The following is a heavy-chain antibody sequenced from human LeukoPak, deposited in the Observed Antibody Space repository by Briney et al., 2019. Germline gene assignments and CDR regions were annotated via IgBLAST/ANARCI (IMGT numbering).Heavy chain of an antibody. V-gene: IGHV3-33*08. CDR2: VHNDGDTK. Sequence: GGSLRLSCAASGFTFSSYGMHWVRQAPGKCLEWVAVVHNDGDTKYFGDSVKGRFTISRDNSKNTLYLQMNSLRAEDTAVYYCATGTGYYYDRWGQGTLVTVAS. CDR3: ATGTGYYYDR. J-gene: IGHJ4*02. D-gene: IGHD3-9*01. CDR1: GFTFSSYG.